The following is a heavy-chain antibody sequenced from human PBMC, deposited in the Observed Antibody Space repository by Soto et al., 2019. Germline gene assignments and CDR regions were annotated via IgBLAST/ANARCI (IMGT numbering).Heavy chain of an antibody. CDR2: ISSSGSTI. D-gene: IGHD7-27*01. CDR3: ARDINWGWANAFDI. V-gene: IGHV3-11*01. CDR1: GFTFSDYY. J-gene: IGHJ3*02. Sequence: PGGSLRLSCAASGFTFSDYYMSWIRQAPGKGLEWVSYISSSGSTIYYADSVKGRFTISRDNAKNSLYLQMNSLRAEDTAVYYCARDINWGWANAFDIWGQGTMVTVSS.